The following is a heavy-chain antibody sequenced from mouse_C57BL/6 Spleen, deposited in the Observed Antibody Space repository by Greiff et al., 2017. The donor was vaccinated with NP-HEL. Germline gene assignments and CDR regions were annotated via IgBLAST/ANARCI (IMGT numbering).Heavy chain of an antibody. Sequence: QVQLKESGAELVKPGASVKLSCKASGYTFTEYTIHWVKQRSGQGLEWIGWFYPGSGSIKYNEKFKDKATLTADKSSSTVYMELSRLTSEDSAVYFCARHAHYYGSSLYAMDYWGQGTSVTVSS. D-gene: IGHD1-1*01. V-gene: IGHV1-62-2*01. J-gene: IGHJ4*01. CDR2: FYPGSGSI. CDR1: GYTFTEYT. CDR3: ARHAHYYGSSLYAMDY.